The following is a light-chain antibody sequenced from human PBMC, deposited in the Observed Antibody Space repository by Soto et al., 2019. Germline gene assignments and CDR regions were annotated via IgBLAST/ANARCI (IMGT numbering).Light chain of an antibody. Sequence: DIQMTQSAATLSVSFGDRVTITCRASQSISSWLAWYQQKPGKAPRLLIHDASSLESGVPARFSGSASGTESTLSISSLKPDDFATYYCQQYNYYWTFGQGTKVDIK. J-gene: IGKJ1*01. CDR3: QQYNYYWT. CDR1: QSISSW. V-gene: IGKV1-5*01. CDR2: DAS.